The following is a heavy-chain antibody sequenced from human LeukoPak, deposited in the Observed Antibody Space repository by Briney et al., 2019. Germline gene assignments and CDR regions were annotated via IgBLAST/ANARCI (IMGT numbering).Heavy chain of an antibody. V-gene: IGHV3-74*01. J-gene: IGHJ4*02. D-gene: IGHD1-20*01. CDR1: GFTFSSHW. Sequence: GGSLRLSCADSGFTFSSHWMHWVRQAPGKGLVWVSRIKYDASSTSYADSVKGRFTISRDNAKNSLYLQMNSLRAEDTAVYYCARSITDFDYWGQGTLVTVSS. CDR2: IKYDASST. CDR3: ARSITDFDY.